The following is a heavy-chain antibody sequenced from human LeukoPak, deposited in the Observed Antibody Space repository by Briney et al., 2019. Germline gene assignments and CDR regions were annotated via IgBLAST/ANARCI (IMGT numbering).Heavy chain of an antibody. CDR2: IYTSGST. CDR1: GGSISGYY. V-gene: IGHV4-59*10. CDR3: ARVGEYCSSTSCYGYYYGMDV. J-gene: IGHJ6*02. D-gene: IGHD2-2*01. Sequence: SETLSLTCAVSGGSISGYYWSWIRQPAGKGLEWIWRIYTSGSTNYNPSLKSRVTMSVDTSKNQFSLKLSSVTAADTAVYYCARVGEYCSSTSCYGYYYGMDVWGQGTTVTVSS.